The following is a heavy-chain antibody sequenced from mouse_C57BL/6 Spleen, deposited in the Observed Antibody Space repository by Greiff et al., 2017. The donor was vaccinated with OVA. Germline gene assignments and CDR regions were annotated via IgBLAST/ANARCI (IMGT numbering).Heavy chain of an antibody. CDR2: IDPSDSET. V-gene: IGHV1-52*01. D-gene: IGHD1-1*01. J-gene: IGHJ1*03. CDR3: ARGPYYDSSVPDWYFDV. Sequence: VQLQQSGAELVRPGSSVKLSCKASGYTFTSYWMHWVKQRPIQGLEWIGNIDPSDSETHYNQKFKDKATLTVDKSSSTAYMQLSSLTSEDSAVYYCARGPYYDSSVPDWYFDVWGTGTTVTVSS. CDR1: GYTFTSYW.